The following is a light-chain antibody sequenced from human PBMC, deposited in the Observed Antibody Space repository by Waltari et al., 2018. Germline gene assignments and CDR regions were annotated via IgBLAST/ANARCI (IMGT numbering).Light chain of an antibody. CDR2: KNR. Sequence: QSVLSQPPSASGTPGQRVTLSCSGNRYNIGNRYVYWYSQPPGMAPKLLIYKNRQRPAGVPDRISGSKSGTSASLAISGLRSEDEADYYCASWDDSLGGVIFGGGTKVTVL. CDR1: RYNIGNRY. CDR3: ASWDDSLGGVI. J-gene: IGLJ2*01. V-gene: IGLV1-47*01.